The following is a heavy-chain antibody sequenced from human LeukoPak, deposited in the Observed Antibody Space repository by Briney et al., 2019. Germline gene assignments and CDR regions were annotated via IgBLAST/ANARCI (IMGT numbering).Heavy chain of an antibody. CDR3: ARHAKAYGSSCDY. CDR1: GYSFTTYW. J-gene: IGHJ4*02. CDR2: IDPSDSYT. Sequence: GESLQISCKGSGYSFTTYWISWVRQMPGKGLEWMGRIDPSDSYTNYSPSFQGHVTISADKSFSTAYLQWTSLKASDTAMYYCARHAKAYGSSCDYWGQGTLVTVSS. V-gene: IGHV5-10-1*01. D-gene: IGHD6-13*01.